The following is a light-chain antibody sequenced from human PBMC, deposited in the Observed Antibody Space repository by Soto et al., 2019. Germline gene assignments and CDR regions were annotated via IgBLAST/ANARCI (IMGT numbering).Light chain of an antibody. V-gene: IGLV2-8*01. CDR1: SSDIGGYNF. J-gene: IGLJ2*01. CDR2: EVT. CDR3: SSYAGDNNFLV. Sequence: QSALTQPPSASGSPGQSVTISCTGTSSDIGGYNFVSWYQQHPGKVPKLLIYEVTKRPSGVPDRFSGSKSANTALLTVSGLPAEDEADYYYSSYAGDNNFLVFGGGTKLTVL.